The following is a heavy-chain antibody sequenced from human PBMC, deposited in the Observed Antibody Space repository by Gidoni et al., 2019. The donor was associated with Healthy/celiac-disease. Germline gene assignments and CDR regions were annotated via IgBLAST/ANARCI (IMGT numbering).Heavy chain of an antibody. CDR3: ARDVHGSSFDY. CDR1: GFTFSSYS. D-gene: IGHD5-12*01. Sequence: EVQLVESGGGLVKPGGSLSLSCAASGFTFSSYSMTWVLQAPGKGLDWVASISSSSSYIYYADSVKGRFTISRDNAKNSLYLQMNSLRAEDTAVYYCARDVHGSSFDYWGQGTLVTVSS. CDR2: ISSSSSYI. V-gene: IGHV3-21*01. J-gene: IGHJ4*02.